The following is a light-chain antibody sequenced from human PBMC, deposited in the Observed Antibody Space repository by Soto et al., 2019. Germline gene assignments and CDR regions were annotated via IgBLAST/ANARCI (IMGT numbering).Light chain of an antibody. CDR1: QGIGTS. J-gene: IGKJ4*01. CDR2: AAS. CDR3: QQLNSFPLT. Sequence: DIQMTQSPSSLSASVGDRVTITFRASQGIGTSLAWYQQKAGKAPKLLIFAASTLQSGVPSRFSGSASETGFTLTISSLQPEDVATYYCQQLNSFPLTFGGGTKV. V-gene: IGKV1-9*01.